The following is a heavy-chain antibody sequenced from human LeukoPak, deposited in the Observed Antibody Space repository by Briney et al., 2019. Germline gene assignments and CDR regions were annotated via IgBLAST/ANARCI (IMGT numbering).Heavy chain of an antibody. V-gene: IGHV3-7*01. CDR2: IKQDGSEK. CDR1: GFTFSSYW. D-gene: IGHD2/OR15-2a*01. Sequence: GGSLRLSCAASGFTFSSYWMSWVRQAPGKGLEWVANIKQDGSEKYYVDSVKGRITISRDNAKNSLYLQMNSLRAEDTAVYYCARDRRIQYYYYYYGMDVWGQGTTVTVSS. CDR3: ARDRRIQYYYYYYGMDV. J-gene: IGHJ6*02.